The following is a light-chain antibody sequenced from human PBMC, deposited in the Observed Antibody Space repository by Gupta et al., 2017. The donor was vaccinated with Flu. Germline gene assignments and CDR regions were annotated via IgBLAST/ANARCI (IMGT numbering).Light chain of an antibody. CDR1: QSVGNNY. CDR2: GAS. CDR3: QQHSSSPLT. V-gene: IGKV3-20*01. J-gene: IGKJ4*01. Sequence: EGATLSCRARQSVGNNYLAWYQLRPGQAPRLLISGASSRATGIPDRFSGSGSGTDFTLTISRLEPEDVAVYYCQQHSSSPLTFGGGTKVEI.